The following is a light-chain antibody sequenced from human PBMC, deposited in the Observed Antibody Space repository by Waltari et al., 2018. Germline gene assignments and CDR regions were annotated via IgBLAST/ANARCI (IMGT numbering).Light chain of an antibody. CDR3: QQSHTPPWT. CDR1: QNISTY. CDR2: GAS. V-gene: IGKV1-39*01. Sequence: DIQMTQSPSSLSASVGDRVTITCRVSQNISTYLNWYQQKPGKVHEVLIYGASSLQGGVPSRISGGGSGTEFILTIDSLQPEDLATYYCQQSHTPPWTFGQETKVEIK. J-gene: IGKJ1*01.